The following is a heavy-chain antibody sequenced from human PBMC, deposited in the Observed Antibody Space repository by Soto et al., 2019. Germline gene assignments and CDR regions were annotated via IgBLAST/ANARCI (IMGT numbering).Heavy chain of an antibody. CDR2: IIPVFGTT. D-gene: IGHD2-2*01. J-gene: IGHJ6*02. Sequence: QVQLVQSGAEVKKPGSSVKVFCKASGGTFSNYTISWVRQAPGQGLEWMGGIIPVFGTTDYEQKVQGRVTITADGSTSTAYMKLSSLRSADTAVYYCARSSPYIVVRKPTGNQDYYGMDVWGQGTKVTVSS. CDR1: GGTFSNYT. CDR3: ARSSPYIVVRKPTGNQDYYGMDV. V-gene: IGHV1-69*01.